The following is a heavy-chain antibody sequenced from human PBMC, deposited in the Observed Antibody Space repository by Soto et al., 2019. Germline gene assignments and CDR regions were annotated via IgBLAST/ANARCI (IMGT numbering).Heavy chain of an antibody. V-gene: IGHV3-23*01. J-gene: IGHJ4*02. CDR2: ISGSGGST. D-gene: IGHD5-12*01. Sequence: GGSLRLSCSASGFTFSSYAMSWVRQAPGKGLEWVSTISGSGGSTYYADSVKGRFTISRDNSKNTLYLQMNSLRAGDTAVYFCAKFSLNLEIVAPDYWGKGAPVTVS. CDR3: AKFSLNLEIVAPDY. CDR1: GFTFSSYA.